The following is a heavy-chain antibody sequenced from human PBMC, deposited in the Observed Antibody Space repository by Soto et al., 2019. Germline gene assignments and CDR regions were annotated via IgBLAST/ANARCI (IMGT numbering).Heavy chain of an antibody. D-gene: IGHD4-17*01. V-gene: IGHV4-39*01. Sequence: QLQLQESGPGLVKPSETLSLTCTVSGGSISSSSYYWGWIRQPPGKGLEWIGSIYYSGSTYYNPSLKSRVTISVDTSKNQFSLKLSSVTAADTAVYYCARHSHGDYPLTPGDWFDPWGQGTLVTVSS. J-gene: IGHJ5*02. CDR1: GGSISSSSYY. CDR3: ARHSHGDYPLTPGDWFDP. CDR2: IYYSGST.